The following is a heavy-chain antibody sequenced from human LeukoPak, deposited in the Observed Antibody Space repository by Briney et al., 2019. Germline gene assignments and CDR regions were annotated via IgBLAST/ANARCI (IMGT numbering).Heavy chain of an antibody. J-gene: IGHJ6*02. V-gene: IGHV3-11*01. CDR1: GFTFRDYY. Sequence: GGSLRLSCAASGFTFRDYYMSWIRQAPGKGPEWVSYISSSGSTIYYADSVKGRFTISRDNAKNSLYLQMNSLRAEDTAVYYCARRQQLSYYYYGMDVWGQGTTVTVSS. D-gene: IGHD6-13*01. CDR3: ARRQQLSYYYYGMDV. CDR2: ISSSGSTI.